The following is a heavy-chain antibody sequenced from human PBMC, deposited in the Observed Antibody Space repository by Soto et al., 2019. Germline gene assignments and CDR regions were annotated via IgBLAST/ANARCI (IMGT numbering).Heavy chain of an antibody. CDR1: GYSFTSYW. V-gene: IGHV5-10-1*01. J-gene: IGHJ4*02. CDR2: IDPSDSYT. Sequence: GESLKISCNGSGYSFTSYWISWVRQMPGKGLEWMGRIDPSDSYTNYSPSFQGHVTISADKSISTAYLQWSSLKASDTAMYYCARDLTYYYDSSGYYLPFDYWGQGTLVTVSS. D-gene: IGHD3-22*01. CDR3: ARDLTYYYDSSGYYLPFDY.